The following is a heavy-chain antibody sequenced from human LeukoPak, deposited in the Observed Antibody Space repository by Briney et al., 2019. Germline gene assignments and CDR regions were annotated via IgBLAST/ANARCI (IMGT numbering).Heavy chain of an antibody. CDR1: GFTFSSYS. CDR3: ARVTTVTNPGALDI. J-gene: IGHJ3*02. CDR2: ISSSSSYI. Sequence: GGSLRLSCAASGFTFSSYSMNWVRQAPGKGLEWVSSISSSSSYIYYADSVKGRFTISRDNAKNSLYLQMNSLRAEDTAVYYCARVTTVTNPGALDIWGQGTMVTVSS. D-gene: IGHD4-17*01. V-gene: IGHV3-21*01.